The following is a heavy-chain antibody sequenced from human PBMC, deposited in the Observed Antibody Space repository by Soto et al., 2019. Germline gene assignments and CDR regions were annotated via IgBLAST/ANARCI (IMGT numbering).Heavy chain of an antibody. V-gene: IGHV4-38-2*02. CDR2: IYHSGST. Sequence: SETLSLTCTVSGYSISSGYYWGWIRQPPGKGLEWIGSIYHSGSTYYNPSLKSRVTISVDTSKNQFSLKLSSVTAADTAVYYCARDNRDPAAAVHYYYYYGMDVWGQGTTVTVSS. CDR3: ARDNRDPAAAVHYYYYYGMDV. J-gene: IGHJ6*02. CDR1: GYSISSGYY. D-gene: IGHD6-13*01.